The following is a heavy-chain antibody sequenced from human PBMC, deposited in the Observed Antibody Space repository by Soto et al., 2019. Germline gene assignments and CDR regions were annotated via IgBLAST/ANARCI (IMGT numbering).Heavy chain of an antibody. J-gene: IGHJ6*02. CDR2: MNPNSGNT. CDR3: ARGYEFWNGYCLDV. D-gene: IGHD3-3*01. V-gene: IGHV1-8*01. Sequence: GASVKVSCKATGFTLTSYEINWVRQASGQGLEWMGWMNPNSGNTGYAQKFQGRVTMTRNTSISTAYMELSSLRSEDTAVYYCARGYEFWNGYCLDVWGQGTTVTLSS. CDR1: GFTLTSYE.